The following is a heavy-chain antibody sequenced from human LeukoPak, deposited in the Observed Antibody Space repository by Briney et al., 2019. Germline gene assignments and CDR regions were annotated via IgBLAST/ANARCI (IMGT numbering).Heavy chain of an antibody. CDR3: ATVLVDTFDY. CDR1: GFPFRVRW. V-gene: IGHV3-74*03. CDR2: IKKDGFFS. Sequence: PGGSLRLSCTASGFPFRVRWMHWVRQAPGKGLVWISLIKKDGFFSTYADSVKGRFTISRDDAKNTLYLQMDSLRADDTAVYYCATVLVDTFDYWGRGTLVTVSS. J-gene: IGHJ4*02.